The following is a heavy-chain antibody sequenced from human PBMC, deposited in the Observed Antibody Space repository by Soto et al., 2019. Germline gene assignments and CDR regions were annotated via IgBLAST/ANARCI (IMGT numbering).Heavy chain of an antibody. Sequence: ASVKVSCKASGYTFPSYDINWVRQATGQGLERMGWMNPNSGNTGYAQKFQGRVTMTRNTSISTAYMELSSLRSEDTAVYYCAGGACYYDSSDYFGLSSFDYWGQGTMVTV. J-gene: IGHJ3*01. D-gene: IGHD3-22*01. CDR2: MNPNSGNT. V-gene: IGHV1-8*01. CDR1: GYTFPSYD. CDR3: AGGACYYDSSDYFGLSSFDY.